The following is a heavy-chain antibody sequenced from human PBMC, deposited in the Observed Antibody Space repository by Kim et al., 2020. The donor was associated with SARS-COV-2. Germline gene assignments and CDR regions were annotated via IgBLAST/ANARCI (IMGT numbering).Heavy chain of an antibody. J-gene: IGHJ6*03. D-gene: IGHD3-16*02. CDR1: GGSISSSSYY. V-gene: IGHV4-39*01. CDR2: IYYSGST. CDR3: ARQGLMITFGGVIVPYYYYYMDV. Sequence: SETLSLTCTVSGGSISSSSYYWGWIRQPPGKGLEWIGSIYYSGSTYYNPSLKSRVTISVDTSKNQFSLKLSSVTGADTAVYYCARQGLMITFGGVIVPYYYYYMDVWGKGTTVTVSS.